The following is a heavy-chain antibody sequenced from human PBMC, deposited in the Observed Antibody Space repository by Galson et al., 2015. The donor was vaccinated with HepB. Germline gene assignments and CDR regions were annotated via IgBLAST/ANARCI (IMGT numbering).Heavy chain of an antibody. V-gene: IGHV5-51*01. D-gene: IGHD3-22*01. J-gene: IGHJ5*02. CDR1: GYSFTDHW. Sequence: QSGAEVKKPGESLKISCKASGYSFTDHWIGWVRQMPGKGLEWMGIIFPGDSDTKYSPSFQGRVTISADKSINTAYLRWSGLKASDTAMYYCARQSGVVALWFDPWGQGTLVTVSS. CDR2: IFPGDSDT. CDR3: ARQSGVVALWFDP.